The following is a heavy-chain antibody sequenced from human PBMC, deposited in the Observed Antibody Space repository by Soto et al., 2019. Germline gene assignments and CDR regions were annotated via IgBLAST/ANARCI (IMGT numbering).Heavy chain of an antibody. Sequence: SSETLSLTCAVSGYSISSGYYWGWIRQPPGKGLEWIGSIYHSGSTYYNPSLKSRATISVDTSKNQFSLKLSSVTAADTAVYYCARGVSSSPSESWFDPWGQGTLVTVSS. CDR1: GYSISSGYY. J-gene: IGHJ5*02. CDR3: ARGVSSSPSESWFDP. D-gene: IGHD6-6*01. CDR2: IYHSGST. V-gene: IGHV4-38-2*01.